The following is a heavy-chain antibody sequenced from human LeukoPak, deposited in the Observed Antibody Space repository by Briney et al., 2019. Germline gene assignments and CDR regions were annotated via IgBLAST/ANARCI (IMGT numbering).Heavy chain of an antibody. Sequence: ASVKVSCRTSGYTFTNYYMHWVRQAPGQGLEWMGTINLGDGTTSYAQKFQGRVTMTRDTSTSTVHMELSSLRSDDTDTAVYYCARHDLPGRSPFDYWGQGTQVTVSS. V-gene: IGHV1-46*01. J-gene: IGHJ4*02. CDR1: GYTFTNYY. CDR3: ARHDLPGRSPFDY. CDR2: INLGDGTT. D-gene: IGHD2-8*02.